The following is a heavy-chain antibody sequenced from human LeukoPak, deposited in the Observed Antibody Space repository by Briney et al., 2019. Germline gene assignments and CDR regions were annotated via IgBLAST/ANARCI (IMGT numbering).Heavy chain of an antibody. Sequence: PGGSLRLSCAASGFTFSSYGMHWVRQAPGKGLEWVAFIRYDGSNKYYADSVKGRFTISRDNAKNSLYLQMNSLRAEDTAVYYCARAFFGGGDYYFDYWGQGTLVTVSS. CDR3: ARAFFGGGDYYFDY. CDR1: GFTFSSYG. CDR2: IRYDGSNK. V-gene: IGHV3-30*02. D-gene: IGHD3-16*01. J-gene: IGHJ4*02.